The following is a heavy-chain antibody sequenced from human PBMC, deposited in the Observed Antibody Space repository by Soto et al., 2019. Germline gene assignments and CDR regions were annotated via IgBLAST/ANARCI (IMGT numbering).Heavy chain of an antibody. V-gene: IGHV1-18*01. Sequence: QVQLVQSGAEVKNPGASVTVSCKASGYTFTSYGISWVRPAPGQGLEWMGGISVYNGNTNYAQKLQGRATMTKDTSTSRAYMELRSLRSDDAAVYSCASGFLSLVSYYYDGMDVWCKGTKVSVSS. J-gene: IGHJ6*04. CDR3: ASGFLSLVSYYYDGMDV. D-gene: IGHD2-8*01. CDR1: GYTFTSYG. CDR2: ISVYNGNT.